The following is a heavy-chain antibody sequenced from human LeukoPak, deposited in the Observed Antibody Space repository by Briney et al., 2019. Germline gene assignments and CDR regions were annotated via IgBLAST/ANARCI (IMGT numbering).Heavy chain of an antibody. D-gene: IGHD3-22*01. Sequence: GGSLRLSCAASGFTFSSYWMHWVRQAPGKGLVWVSLINSDGSSTSYADSVKGRFTISRDNAKNTLYLQMNSLRAEDTAVYYCAREPDNYYDSSGYYYWGQGTLVTVSS. V-gene: IGHV3-74*01. CDR3: AREPDNYYDSSGYYY. J-gene: IGHJ4*02. CDR2: INSDGSST. CDR1: GFTFSSYW.